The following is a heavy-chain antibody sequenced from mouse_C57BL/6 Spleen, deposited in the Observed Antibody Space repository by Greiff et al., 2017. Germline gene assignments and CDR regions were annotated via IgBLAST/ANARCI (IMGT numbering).Heavy chain of an antibody. CDR2: IHPNSGST. CDR3: ARVIYYDPSYAMDY. CDR1: GYTFTSYW. V-gene: IGHV1-64*01. D-gene: IGHD2-4*01. Sequence: VQLQQPGAELVKPGASVKLSCKASGYTFTSYWMHWVKQRPGQGLEWIGMIHPNSGSTNYNEKFKSKATLTVDKSSSTAYMQLSSLTSEDSAVYYCARVIYYDPSYAMDYWGQGTSVTVSS. J-gene: IGHJ4*01.